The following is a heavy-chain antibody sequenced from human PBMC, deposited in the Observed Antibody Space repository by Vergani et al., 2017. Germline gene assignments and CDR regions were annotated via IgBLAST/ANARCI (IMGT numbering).Heavy chain of an antibody. V-gene: IGHV3-7*01. Sequence: EVQLVESGGGLVKPGGSLRLSCAASGFSLSRLWMSWVRQAPEKGLEWVAHISPDGSATSYVDSVKGRFTISRDNAKNSLYLQLNSLRTEDTSVYYCARGQTSGHYWGQGTLVTVSS. CDR1: GFSLSRLW. D-gene: IGHD1-7*01. J-gene: IGHJ4*02. CDR2: ISPDGSAT. CDR3: ARGQTSGHY.